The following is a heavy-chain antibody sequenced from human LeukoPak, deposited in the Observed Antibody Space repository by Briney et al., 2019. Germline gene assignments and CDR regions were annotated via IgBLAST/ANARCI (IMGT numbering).Heavy chain of an antibody. J-gene: IGHJ6*03. CDR2: INWNGGST. CDR3: ARASDYGSGGYARISFYYYYYYMDV. D-gene: IGHD3-10*01. V-gene: IGHV3-20*04. CDR1: GFTFDDYG. Sequence: GGSLRLSCAASGFTFDDYGMSWVRQAPGKGLEWVSGINWNGGSTGYADSVKGRFTISRDNAKNSLYLQMNSLRAEDTAVYYCARASDYGSGGYARISFYYYYYYMDVWGKGTTVTVSS.